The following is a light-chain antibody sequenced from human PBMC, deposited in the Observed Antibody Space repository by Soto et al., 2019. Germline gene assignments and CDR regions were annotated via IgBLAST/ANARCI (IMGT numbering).Light chain of an antibody. CDR2: DVS. CDR1: SSDVGGYNY. CDR3: CSYAGSYTYV. Sequence: QSPLTQRRLVSGSPGQSITISCTGTSSDVGGYNYVSWYQQHPGKAPKLMIYDVSKRPSGVPDRFSGSKSGNTASLTISGLQAEDEADYYCCSYAGSYTYVFGTGTKVTVL. J-gene: IGLJ1*01. V-gene: IGLV2-11*01.